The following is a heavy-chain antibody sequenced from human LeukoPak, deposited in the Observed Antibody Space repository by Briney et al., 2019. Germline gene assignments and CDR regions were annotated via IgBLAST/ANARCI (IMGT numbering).Heavy chain of an antibody. J-gene: IGHJ4*02. CDR1: GGFNTHYY. CDR3: ARGQWLPVFDF. Sequence: SETLSLTCSVSGGFNTHYYWTWIRQPPGKGLELIGYMYHSGSTNYNPSLKSRVTISVDTSKNHFSLKLSSVTAADTAVYYCARGQWLPVFDFWGQGTLVTVPS. V-gene: IGHV4-59*01. CDR2: MYHSGST. D-gene: IGHD3-22*01.